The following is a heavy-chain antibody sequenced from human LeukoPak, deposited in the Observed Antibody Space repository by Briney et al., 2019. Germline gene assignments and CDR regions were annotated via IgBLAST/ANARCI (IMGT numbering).Heavy chain of an antibody. CDR1: GYTVTNFG. D-gene: IGHD3-22*01. V-gene: IGHV1-18*01. CDR3: ARDRYYFDSSDYYFFDY. CDR2: ISAYNGNT. J-gene: IGHJ4*02. Sequence: GASVKVSCRASGYTVTNFGISWVRHAPGQGLEWMGWISAYNGNTYYTQNLQGRVTMTTDTSTSTAYMELRSLRSDDTAVYYCARDRYYFDSSDYYFFDYWGQGTLVTVSS.